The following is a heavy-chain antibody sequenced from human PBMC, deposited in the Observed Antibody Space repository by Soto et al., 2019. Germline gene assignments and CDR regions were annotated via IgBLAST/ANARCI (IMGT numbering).Heavy chain of an antibody. CDR1: GFTFSSYS. CDR3: ANSRHYYYYGMDV. V-gene: IGHV3-21*01. Sequence: EVQLVESGGGLVKPGGSLRLSCAASGFTFSSYSMNWVRQAPGKGLEWVSSISSSSSYIYYADSVKGRFTISRDNAKNSLYLQMNSLRAEDTAVYYCANSRHYYYYGMDVWGQGTTVTVSS. CDR2: ISSSSSYI. J-gene: IGHJ6*02. D-gene: IGHD2-15*01.